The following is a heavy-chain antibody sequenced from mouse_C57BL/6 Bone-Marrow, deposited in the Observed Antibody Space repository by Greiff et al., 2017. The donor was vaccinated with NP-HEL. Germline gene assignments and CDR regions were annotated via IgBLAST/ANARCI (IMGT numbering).Heavy chain of an antibody. J-gene: IGHJ4*01. CDR1: GYTFTDYE. D-gene: IGHD1-1*01. V-gene: IGHV1-15*01. CDR3: TRGALITTVVADYYAMDY. CDR2: IDPETGGT. Sequence: VQLQQSGAELVRPGASVTLSCKASGYTFTDYEMHWVKQTPVHGLEWIGAIDPETGGTAYNQKFKGKAILTADKSSSTAYMELRSLTSEDSAVYYCTRGALITTVVADYYAMDYWGQGTSVTVSS.